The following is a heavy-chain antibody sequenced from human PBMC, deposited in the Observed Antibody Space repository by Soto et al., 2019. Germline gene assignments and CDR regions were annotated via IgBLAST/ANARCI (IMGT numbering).Heavy chain of an antibody. CDR3: ARDRLTMVRGVIKGYYGMDV. V-gene: IGHV4-31*03. CDR2: IYYSGST. J-gene: IGHJ6*02. D-gene: IGHD3-10*01. Sequence: QVQLQESGPGLVKPSQTLSLTCTVSGGSISSGGYYWSWIRQHPGKGLEWIGYIYYSGSTYYNPSLRSRVTLSVDTSKNQFSLKLSSVTAADTAVYYCARDRLTMVRGVIKGYYGMDVWGQGTTVTVSS. CDR1: GGSISSGGYY.